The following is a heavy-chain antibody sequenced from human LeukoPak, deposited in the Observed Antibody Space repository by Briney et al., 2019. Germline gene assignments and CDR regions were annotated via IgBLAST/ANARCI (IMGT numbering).Heavy chain of an antibody. CDR1: GFTFSSYA. CDR3: AKVGSYGSGSYSFFDY. CDR2: ISGSGGST. V-gene: IGHV3-23*01. D-gene: IGHD3-10*01. Sequence: QSGGSLRLSCAASGFTFSSYAMSWVRQAPGKGLEWVSAISGSGGSTYYADSVKGRFTISRDNSKNTLYLQMNSLRAEDTAVYYCAKVGSYGSGSYSFFDYWGQGTLVTVSS. J-gene: IGHJ4*02.